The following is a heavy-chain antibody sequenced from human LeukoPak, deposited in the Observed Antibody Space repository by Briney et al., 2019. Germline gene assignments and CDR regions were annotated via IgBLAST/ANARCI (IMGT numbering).Heavy chain of an antibody. J-gene: IGHJ5*02. CDR2: ISHDGGNK. Sequence: GGSLRLSCAASGFIFSTYGMLWVRQAPGKGLEWVAVISHDGGNKYYADSVKGRFTISRDNSKSTLYLQMNSLRAEDTAVYYCSGYNWFDPWGQGTLVTVSS. CDR1: GFIFSTYG. D-gene: IGHD3-22*01. CDR3: SGYNWFDP. V-gene: IGHV3-30*03.